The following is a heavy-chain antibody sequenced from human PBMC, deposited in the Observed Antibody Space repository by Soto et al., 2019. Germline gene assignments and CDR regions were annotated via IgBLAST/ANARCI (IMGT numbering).Heavy chain of an antibody. Sequence: QVQLQESGPGLVKPSETLSLTCTVSGGSVSSGSYYWSWIRQPPGKGLDWIGYIYYSGSTHYNPSLKSRVTISVDTSKNQFSLKLSSVTAADTAVYYCARGIEGWYQGRYYYGMDVWGQGTTVTVSS. CDR3: ARGIEGWYQGRYYYGMDV. V-gene: IGHV4-61*01. J-gene: IGHJ6*02. CDR2: IYYSGST. D-gene: IGHD6-19*01. CDR1: GGSVSSGSYY.